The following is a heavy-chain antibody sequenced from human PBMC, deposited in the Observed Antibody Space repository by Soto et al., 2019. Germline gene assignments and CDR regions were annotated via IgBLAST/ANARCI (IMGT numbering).Heavy chain of an antibody. CDR1: GVSVRSTTYS. Sequence: QPQLQESGPGLVKPSETLSLTCNVSGVSVRSTTYSWAWIRQSPGKGLDWIGTLYYSGGTYYSPSLKSRVTMSIDTSKNQLSLSLTSVTAADTALYYCVSFYCSGANCYSGLGRNFDSWGLGTLVTVAS. D-gene: IGHD2-15*01. J-gene: IGHJ4*02. CDR2: LYYSGGT. CDR3: VSFYCSGANCYSGLGRNFDS. V-gene: IGHV4-39*01.